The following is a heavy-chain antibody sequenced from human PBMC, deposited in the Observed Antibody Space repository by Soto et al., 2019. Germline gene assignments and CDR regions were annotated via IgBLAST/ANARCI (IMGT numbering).Heavy chain of an antibody. CDR1: GYSFTSYW. Sequence: LGESLKISCKGSGYSFTSYWIGWVRQMPGKGLEWMGIIYPGDSDTRYSPSFQGQVTISADKSISTAYLQWSSLKASDTAMYYCARRSNPWYSSGWYYFDYWGQGTLVTVSS. CDR3: ARRSNPWYSSGWYYFDY. D-gene: IGHD6-19*01. J-gene: IGHJ4*02. V-gene: IGHV5-51*01. CDR2: IYPGDSDT.